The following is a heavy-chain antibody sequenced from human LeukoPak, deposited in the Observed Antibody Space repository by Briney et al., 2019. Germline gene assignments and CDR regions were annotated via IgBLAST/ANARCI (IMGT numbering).Heavy chain of an antibody. CDR3: ARGCSSTSCYFRAFDI. CDR1: GFTFTDSY. Sequence: PGGSLRLSCAASGFTFTDSYMTWVRQPPGKGLEWIGYIYYSGSTNYNPSLKSRVTISVDTSKNQFSLKLSSVTAADTAVYYCARGCSSTSCYFRAFDIWGQGTMVTVSS. CDR2: IYYSGST. D-gene: IGHD2-2*01. J-gene: IGHJ3*02. V-gene: IGHV4-59*01.